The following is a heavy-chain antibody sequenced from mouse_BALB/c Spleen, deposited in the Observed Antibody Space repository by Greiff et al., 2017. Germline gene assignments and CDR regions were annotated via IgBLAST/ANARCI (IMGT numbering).Heavy chain of an antibody. CDR3: KRKGDMDDYDGWLAY. V-gene: IGHV1S81*02. CDR2: INPSNGGT. J-gene: IGHJ3*01. Sequence: QVQLQQSGAELVKPGASVKLSCKASGYTFTSYYMYWVKQRPGQGLEWIGEINPSNGGTNFNEKFKSKATLTVDKSSSTAYMQLSSLTSEDSAVYYCKRKGDMDDYDGWLAYWGQGTLVTVSA. D-gene: IGHD2-4*01. CDR1: GYTFTSYY.